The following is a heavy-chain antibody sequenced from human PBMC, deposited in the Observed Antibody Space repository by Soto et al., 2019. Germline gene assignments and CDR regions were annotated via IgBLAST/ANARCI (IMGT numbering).Heavy chain of an antibody. CDR3: ARTAGGRVRGALDI. V-gene: IGHV3-30-3*01. CDR1: GFTFSSYG. Sequence: QVQLEESGGGVVQPGTSLQLSCVASGFTFSSYGMHWVRQAPGKGLEWVAVIPNTENKKYYADSVKGRFTISRDNSQNTLFLQMDSLMSEDTAVYYCARTAGGRVRGALDIWGQGTMVTVS. D-gene: IGHD6-13*01. CDR2: IPNTENKK. J-gene: IGHJ3*02.